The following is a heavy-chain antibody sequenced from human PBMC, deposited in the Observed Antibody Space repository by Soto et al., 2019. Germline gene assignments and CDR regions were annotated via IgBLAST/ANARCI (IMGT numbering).Heavy chain of an antibody. D-gene: IGHD2-21*01. Sequence: EVQLVESGGGLVQPGGSLRLSCAASGFTFSSNWMHWVRQVPGKGLVWVSRINTDGSATNYADSVKGRFTTSRDNAKNMLYLQMNSLRVEDTAVYYCAREGEGYWGQGTLVTVSS. CDR2: INTDGSAT. CDR1: GFTFSSNW. CDR3: AREGEGY. J-gene: IGHJ4*02. V-gene: IGHV3-74*01.